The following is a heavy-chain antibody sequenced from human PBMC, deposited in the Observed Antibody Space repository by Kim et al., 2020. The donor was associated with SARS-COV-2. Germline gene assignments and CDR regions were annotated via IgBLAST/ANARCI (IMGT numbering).Heavy chain of an antibody. CDR2: INPNSGGT. Sequence: ASVKVSCKASGYTFTGYYMHWVRQAPGQGLEWMGWINPNSGGTNYAQKFQGWVTMTRDTSISTAYMELSRLRSDDTAVYYCARESIQLWHPKLHNHFDYWGQGTLVTVSS. CDR1: GYTFTGYY. D-gene: IGHD5-18*01. J-gene: IGHJ4*02. V-gene: IGHV1-2*04. CDR3: ARESIQLWHPKLHNHFDY.